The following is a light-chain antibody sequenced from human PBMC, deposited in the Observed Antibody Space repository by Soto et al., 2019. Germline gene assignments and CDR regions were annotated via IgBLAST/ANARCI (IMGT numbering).Light chain of an antibody. CDR3: CSYAGSSTYV. V-gene: IGLV2-23*01. CDR1: NSNVGGYNL. J-gene: IGLJ2*01. CDR2: EGS. Sequence: QSALTQPASVSGSPGQSITISCTGTNSNVGGYNLVSWYQQHPGKAPKLVIYEGSKRPSGLSNRFSGSKSGNTASLTISGLQADEEADYYCCSYAGSSTYVFGGGTKLTVL.